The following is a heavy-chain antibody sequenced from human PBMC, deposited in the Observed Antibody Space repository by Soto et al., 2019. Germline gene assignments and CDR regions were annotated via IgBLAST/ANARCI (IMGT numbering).Heavy chain of an antibody. CDR1: GYTFTGYG. J-gene: IGHJ4*02. Sequence: GASVKVSCKASGYTFTGYGISWVRQAPGQGLEWMGWISAHNGNTNHAQKLQGRVTMTTDTSTSTAYMELRSLRSDDTAVYYCARDAAVGLFDYWGQGTLVTVSS. CDR3: ARDAAVGLFDY. CDR2: ISAHNGNT. D-gene: IGHD1-26*01. V-gene: IGHV1-18*01.